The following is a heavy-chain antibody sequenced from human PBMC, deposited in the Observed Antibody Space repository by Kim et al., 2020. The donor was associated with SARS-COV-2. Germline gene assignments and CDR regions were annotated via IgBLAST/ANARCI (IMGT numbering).Heavy chain of an antibody. CDR2: ISAYNGNT. CDR3: AREARRVPAAFYYYGMDV. D-gene: IGHD2-2*01. CDR1: GYTFTSYG. V-gene: IGHV1-18*04. J-gene: IGHJ6*02. Sequence: ASVKVSCKASGYTFTSYGISWVRQAPGQGLEWMGWISAYNGNTNYAQKLQGRVTMTTDTSTSTAYMELRSLRSDDTAVYYCAREARRVPAAFYYYGMDVWGQGTTVTVSS.